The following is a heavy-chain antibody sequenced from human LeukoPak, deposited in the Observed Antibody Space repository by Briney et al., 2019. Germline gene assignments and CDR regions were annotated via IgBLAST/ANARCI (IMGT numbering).Heavy chain of an antibody. CDR1: GASITSSY. Sequence: SETLSLTCSVSGASITSSYWSWIRQTPGKGREWIGNIYSGSTNYNPSFESRVTVSLDTSKNQFSLRLTSVTAADTALYYCARDGYGSGSYGWFDPWGQGTLVTVSS. D-gene: IGHD3-10*01. J-gene: IGHJ5*02. CDR3: ARDGYGSGSYGWFDP. V-gene: IGHV4-59*01. CDR2: IYSGST.